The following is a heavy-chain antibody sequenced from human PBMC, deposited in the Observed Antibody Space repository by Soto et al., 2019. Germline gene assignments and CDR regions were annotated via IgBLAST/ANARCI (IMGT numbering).Heavy chain of an antibody. CDR3: AKEHGGGTSTITSYFDY. CDR1: CGSFSGYY. D-gene: IGHD5-12*01. J-gene: IGHJ4*02. CDR2: ISGSGRST. Sequence: XTLSLTCAVYCGSFSGYYWSWVRQAPVKGLEWVSGISGSGRSTHYADSVKGRFTISRDNSKNTVSLQMNSLRADDTAVYYCAKEHGGGTSTITSYFDYWGRGTQVTVSS. V-gene: IGHV3-23*01.